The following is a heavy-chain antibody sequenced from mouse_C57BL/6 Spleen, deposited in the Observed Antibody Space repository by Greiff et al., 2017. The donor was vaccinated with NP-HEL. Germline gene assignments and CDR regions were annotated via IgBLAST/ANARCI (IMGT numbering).Heavy chain of an antibody. CDR1: GYTFTSYG. V-gene: IGHV1-81*01. D-gene: IGHD1-1*01. CDR3: ARWGDGITTEAWFAY. J-gene: IGHJ3*01. CDR2: IYPRSGNT. Sequence: QVQLQQSGAELARPGASVKLSCKASGYTFTSYGISWVKQRTGQGLEWIGEIYPRSGNTYYNEKFKGKATLTADKSSSTAYMELRSLTSEDSAVYFCARWGDGITTEAWFAYWGQGTLVTVSA.